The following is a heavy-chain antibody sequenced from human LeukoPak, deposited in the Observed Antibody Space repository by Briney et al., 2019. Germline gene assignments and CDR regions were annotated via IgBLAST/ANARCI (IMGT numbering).Heavy chain of an antibody. J-gene: IGHJ5*02. CDR1: GGSISSSSYY. Sequence: SETLSLTCTVSGGSISSSSYYWVWIRQPPGKGLEWIGSIYSGGSTYYNPSLKSRVTISVDTSKNHFSLKLSSLTAADTAVYYCARHGYSSSTPYNWFDPWGQGTLVTVSS. CDR3: ARHGYSSSTPYNWFDP. D-gene: IGHD6-13*01. CDR2: IYSGGST. V-gene: IGHV4-39*01.